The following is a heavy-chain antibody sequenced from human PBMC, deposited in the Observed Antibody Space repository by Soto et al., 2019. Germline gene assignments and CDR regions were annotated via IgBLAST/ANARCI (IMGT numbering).Heavy chain of an antibody. CDR3: ARDNGMAGSFDP. J-gene: IGHJ5*02. V-gene: IGHV3-48*02. D-gene: IGHD2-8*01. CDR2: ISFSSTTI. Sequence: QLVSPGGGWVQPGGSLRLPGEPSGSAFITYTMNWFGQAPGKGLEWVSYISFSSTTIFYADSVRGRFTISRDNAKNSLYLQMNTLRDEDTAVYYCARDNGMAGSFDPWGQGTLVTVSS. CDR1: GSAFITYT.